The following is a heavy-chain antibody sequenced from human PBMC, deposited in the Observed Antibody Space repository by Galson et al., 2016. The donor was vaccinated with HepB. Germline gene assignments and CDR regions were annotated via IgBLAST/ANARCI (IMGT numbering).Heavy chain of an antibody. D-gene: IGHD3-16*01. CDR1: GFTFRDYW. V-gene: IGHV3-7*03. CDR2: IKHDGKEK. Sequence: SLRLSCAASGFTFRDYWMNWVRQAPGKGLEWVAIIKHDGKEKHYAASVTGRFTISRDNGDNSLYLQMHSLRVEDTAVYYCARDVPSDSWGAFDIWGQGKMVTVSS. J-gene: IGHJ3*02. CDR3: ARDVPSDSWGAFDI.